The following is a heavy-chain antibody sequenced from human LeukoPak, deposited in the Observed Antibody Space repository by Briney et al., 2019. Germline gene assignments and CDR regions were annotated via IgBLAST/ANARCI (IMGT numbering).Heavy chain of an antibody. CDR1: GFTFSTYS. CDR3: AGSTNHYYYYMDV. Sequence: PGGSLRLSCAASGFTFSTYSMNWVRQAPGKGLEWVSSISSSSSYIYYADSVKGRFTISRDSAKNSLYLQMNSLRAEDTAVYYCAGSTNHYYYYMDVWGKGTTVTVSS. CDR2: ISSSSSYI. V-gene: IGHV3-21*01. D-gene: IGHD2-2*01. J-gene: IGHJ6*03.